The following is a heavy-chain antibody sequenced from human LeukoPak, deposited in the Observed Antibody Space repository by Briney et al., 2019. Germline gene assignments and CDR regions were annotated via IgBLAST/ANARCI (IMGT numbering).Heavy chain of an antibody. J-gene: IGHJ3*02. CDR2: ISSSGSTI. D-gene: IGHD3-22*01. CDR3: ARAMDSSDFYDAFDI. Sequence: GGSLRLSCAASGFTFSTYSMNWVRQAPGKGLEWVSYISSSGSTIYYADSVKGRFTISRDNAKNSLYLQMNSLRAEDTAVYYCARAMDSSDFYDAFDIWGQGTMVTVSS. CDR1: GFTFSTYS. V-gene: IGHV3-48*04.